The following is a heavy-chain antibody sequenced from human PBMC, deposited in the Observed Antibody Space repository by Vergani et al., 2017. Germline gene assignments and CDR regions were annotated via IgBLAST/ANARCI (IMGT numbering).Heavy chain of an antibody. CDR3: ARRSRGYDYVWGSYRNPAPFDY. D-gene: IGHD3-16*02. Sequence: EVQLVESGGGLVQPGGSLRLSCAASGFTFSSYWMSWVRQAPGKGLEWVANIKQDGSEKYYVDSVKGRFTIARDNAKKSLYLQRNSLRAEDTAVYYCARRSRGYDYVWGSYRNPAPFDYWGQGTLVTVSS. CDR2: IKQDGSEK. V-gene: IGHV3-7*03. J-gene: IGHJ4*02. CDR1: GFTFSSYW.